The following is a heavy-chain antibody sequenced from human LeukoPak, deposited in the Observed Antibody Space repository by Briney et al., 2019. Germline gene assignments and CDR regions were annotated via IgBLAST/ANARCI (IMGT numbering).Heavy chain of an antibody. J-gene: IGHJ4*02. CDR2: IYYSGST. V-gene: IGHV4-59*06. D-gene: IGHD3-10*01. CDR3: ASLWFGELFFDY. Sequence: SGGSLRLSCAASGFTFSSYAMSWVRQAPGKGLEWIGYIYYSGSTYYNPSLKSRVTISVDTSKNQFSLKLSSVTAADTAVYYCASLWFGELFFDYWGQGTLVTVSS. CDR1: GFTFSSYA.